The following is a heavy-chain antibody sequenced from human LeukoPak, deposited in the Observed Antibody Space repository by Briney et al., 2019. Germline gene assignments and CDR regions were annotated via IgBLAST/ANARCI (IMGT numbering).Heavy chain of an antibody. D-gene: IGHD2-2*01. J-gene: IGHJ3*02. Sequence: ASVKVSCKASGYTFSGYYMHWVRQAPGQGLEWMGWINPNSGGTKYAQKFQGRVTLTTDTSITTAHMELSSLRSDDTALYYCARDQGPEAFDIWGQGTMVTVSS. CDR1: GYTFSGYY. CDR3: ARDQGPEAFDI. CDR2: INPNSGGT. V-gene: IGHV1-2*02.